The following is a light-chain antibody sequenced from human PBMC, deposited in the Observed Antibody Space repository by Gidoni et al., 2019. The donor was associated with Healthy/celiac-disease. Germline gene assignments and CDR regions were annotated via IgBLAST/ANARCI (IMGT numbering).Light chain of an antibody. J-gene: IGKJ4*01. Sequence: EIVLTQSPGTLSLSPGERATLSCRASQSVSSSYLAWYQQKPGQAPRLLIDGASSRATGIPDRFSGSGSGTDFNLTISRLEPEDFAVYYCQQYGSSPRLTFGEGTKVEIK. CDR3: QQYGSSPRLT. V-gene: IGKV3-20*01. CDR2: GAS. CDR1: QSVSSSY.